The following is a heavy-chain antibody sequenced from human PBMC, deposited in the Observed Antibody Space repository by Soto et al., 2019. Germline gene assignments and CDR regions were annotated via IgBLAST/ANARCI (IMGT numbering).Heavy chain of an antibody. D-gene: IGHD2-2*01. J-gene: IGHJ6*02. CDR2: ISGNGGK. CDR1: GFTFSIYA. Sequence: GGSLRLSCAASGFTFSIYAMSWVRQAPGKGLEWVSTISGNGGKSYADFVRGRFTISRDNSKNTLYLQMNSLRAEDTAVYYCAKGGAIVVVPAAIPYYWGMDVWGQGTTVTVSS. CDR3: AKGGAIVVVPAAIPYYWGMDV. V-gene: IGHV3-23*01.